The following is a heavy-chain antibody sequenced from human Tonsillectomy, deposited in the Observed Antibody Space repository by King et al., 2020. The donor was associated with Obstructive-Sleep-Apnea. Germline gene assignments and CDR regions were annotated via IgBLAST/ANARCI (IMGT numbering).Heavy chain of an antibody. J-gene: IGHJ4*02. V-gene: IGHV3-49*03. CDR2: IRNKAYGGTT. D-gene: IGHD6-6*01. Sequence: EVQLVESGGGLVQPGRSLRLSCTASGFTFGDYDMSWFRQAPGKGLEWVGFIRNKAYGGTTEYAASVKGRFTISRDDSKNIAYLQMNSLKTEDTAVYYCTREWGSSHPFDYWGQGALVSVSS. CDR1: GFTFGDYD. CDR3: TREWGSSHPFDY.